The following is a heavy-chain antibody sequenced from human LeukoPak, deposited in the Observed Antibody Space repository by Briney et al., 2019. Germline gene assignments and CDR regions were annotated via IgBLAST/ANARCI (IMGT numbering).Heavy chain of an antibody. CDR1: GFTFSNYW. D-gene: IGHD3-3*01. Sequence: GGSLRLSCVVSGFTFSNYWMSWVRQAPGKGLEWVANIKQDGSEKYYMDSVKGRFTISRDNAKNSLYLQMNSLRAEDTAVYYCARGPRYDFWSGYFGYYWGQGTLVTVSS. CDR2: IKQDGSEK. CDR3: ARGPRYDFWSGYFGYY. J-gene: IGHJ4*02. V-gene: IGHV3-7*01.